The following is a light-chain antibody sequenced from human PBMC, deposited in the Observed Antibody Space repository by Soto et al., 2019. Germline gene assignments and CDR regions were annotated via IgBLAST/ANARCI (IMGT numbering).Light chain of an antibody. Sequence: IHMTHSXSTLSWSPWDXXXXXXXVSQNISRCLAWYQHRXGKARKLVIYKASXLKSGVAARFRGSGSGTEFTLTISSLQPDDFATYFCQNYNTDRWAFGQGTKVDIK. CDR3: QNYNTDRWA. V-gene: IGKV1-5*03. CDR2: KAS. J-gene: IGKJ1*01. CDR1: QNISRC.